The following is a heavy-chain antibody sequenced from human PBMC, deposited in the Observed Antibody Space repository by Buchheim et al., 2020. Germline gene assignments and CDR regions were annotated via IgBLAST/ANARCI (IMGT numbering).Heavy chain of an antibody. D-gene: IGHD3-10*01. Sequence: QVQLQESGPGLVKPSETLSLTCTVSGGSVSSGSYYWSWIRQPPGKGLEWIGYIYYSGSTSHNPSLKSRVSISVDTSKNQFSRKLSSVTAADTAVYYCASRGITMVRGGFDPWGQGTL. V-gene: IGHV4-61*01. J-gene: IGHJ5*02. CDR2: IYYSGST. CDR1: GGSVSSGSYY. CDR3: ASRGITMVRGGFDP.